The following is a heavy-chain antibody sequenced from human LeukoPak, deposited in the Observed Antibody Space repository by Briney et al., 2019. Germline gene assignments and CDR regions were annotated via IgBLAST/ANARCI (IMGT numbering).Heavy chain of an antibody. CDR2: ISSSSSYI. Sequence: PGGSLRLSCAASGFTFSSYSMNWVRQAPGKGLEWVSSISSSSSYIYYADSVKGRFTISRDNAKNSLYLQMNSLRAEDTAVYYCASSIVATVALDYWGQGTLVTVSS. V-gene: IGHV3-21*01. CDR3: ASSIVATVALDY. J-gene: IGHJ4*02. CDR1: GFTFSSYS. D-gene: IGHD5-12*01.